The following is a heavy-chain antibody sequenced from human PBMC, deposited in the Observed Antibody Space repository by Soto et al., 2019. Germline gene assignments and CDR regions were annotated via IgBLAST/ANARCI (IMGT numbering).Heavy chain of an antibody. J-gene: IGHJ5*02. D-gene: IGHD3-16*01. V-gene: IGHV3-23*01. CDR2: ISGSGSNT. Sequence: GGSLRLSCAASGFTFTNVMSWVRQAPGKGLEWISGISGSGSNTYYADSVKGRFTISRDNSKNTLYLQMNSLRAEDTALYYCAQGDWSYGVPLDTWGQGTLVTVSS. CDR3: AQGDWSYGVPLDT. CDR1: GFTFTNV.